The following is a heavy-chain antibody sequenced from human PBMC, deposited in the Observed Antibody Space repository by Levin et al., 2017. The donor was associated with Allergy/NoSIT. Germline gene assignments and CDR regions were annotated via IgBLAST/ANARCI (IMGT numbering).Heavy chain of an antibody. CDR3: AKVPDYDYVWGSTHLDY. Sequence: GGSLRLSCAASGFTFSSYAMSWVRQAPGKGLEWVSAISGSGGSTYYADSVKGRFTISRDNSKNTLYLQMNSLRAEDTAVYYCAKVPDYDYVWGSTHLDYWGQGTLVTVSS. D-gene: IGHD3-16*01. CDR1: GFTFSSYA. V-gene: IGHV3-23*01. CDR2: ISGSGGST. J-gene: IGHJ4*02.